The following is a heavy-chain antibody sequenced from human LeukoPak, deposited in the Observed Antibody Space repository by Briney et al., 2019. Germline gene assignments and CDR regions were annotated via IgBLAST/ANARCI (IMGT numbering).Heavy chain of an antibody. CDR2: ISSNGGST. Sequence: GGSLRLSCAASGFTFSSYAMHWVRQAPGKGLEYVSAISSNGGSTYYANSVKGRFTISRDNSKNTLYLQMGSLRAEDMAVYYCARVAYSSSWYLDYWGQGTLVTVSS. D-gene: IGHD6-13*01. J-gene: IGHJ4*02. CDR1: GFTFSSYA. CDR3: ARVAYSSSWYLDY. V-gene: IGHV3-64*01.